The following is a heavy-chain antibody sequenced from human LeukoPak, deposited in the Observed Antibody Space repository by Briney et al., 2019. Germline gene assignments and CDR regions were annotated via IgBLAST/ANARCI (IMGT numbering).Heavy chain of an antibody. J-gene: IGHJ6*04. D-gene: IGHD6-19*01. CDR3: ARGSWSSGWSGMDV. CDR2: VSAYNGNT. V-gene: IGHV1-18*01. CDR1: GYTFYYYG. Sequence: ASVKVSCKASGYTFYYYGISWVRQAPGQGLEWMGWVSAYNGNTNYAQKLQGRVTMTTDTSTSTAYMELRSLRSDDTAVYYCARGSWSSGWSGMDVWGKGTTVTISS.